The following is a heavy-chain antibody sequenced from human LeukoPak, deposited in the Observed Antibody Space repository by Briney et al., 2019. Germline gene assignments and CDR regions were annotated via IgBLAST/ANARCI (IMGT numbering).Heavy chain of an antibody. CDR3: ARDGYSYGFNWFDP. V-gene: IGHV3-21*01. CDR2: IVGSSST. D-gene: IGHD5-18*01. Sequence: GGSLRLSCAASGFTFSNFAMTWVRQAPGKGLEWVSSIVGSSSTYYADSLKGRFTISRDNAKNSLYLQMNSLRAEDTAAYYCARDGYSYGFNWFDPWGQGTLVTVSS. CDR1: GFTFSNFA. J-gene: IGHJ5*02.